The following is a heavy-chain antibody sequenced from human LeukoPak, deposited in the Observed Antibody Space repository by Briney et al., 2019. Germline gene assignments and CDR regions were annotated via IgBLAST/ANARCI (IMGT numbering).Heavy chain of an antibody. Sequence: PSQTLSLTCTASGGSISSGDYYWSWIRQSPGKGLEWIGHMHYTGSTYYNPSLKSRITVSVDTPKNQFSLKLNSVTVADTAVYYCARAAGAVSGTNWFDPWGQGTLVIVSS. CDR3: ARAAGAVSGTNWFDP. V-gene: IGHV4-30-4*01. CDR2: MHYTGST. J-gene: IGHJ5*02. D-gene: IGHD6-19*01. CDR1: GGSISSGDYY.